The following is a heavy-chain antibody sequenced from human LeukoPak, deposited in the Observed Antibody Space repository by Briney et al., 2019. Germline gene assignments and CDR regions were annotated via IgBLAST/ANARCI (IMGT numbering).Heavy chain of an antibody. J-gene: IGHJ5*02. V-gene: IGHV4-4*02. CDR2: MHHSGRT. CDR3: ARAQEGCSRASCYLEP. D-gene: IGHD2-2*01. CDR1: GFTFSSNW. Sequence: GSLRLSCATSGFTFSSNWMSWVRQPPGKGLEWIGEMHHSGRTNYNPSLKSRITISVDKSKNQVFLRLNSVAAADTALYYCARAQEGCSRASCYLEPWGQGTLVTVSS.